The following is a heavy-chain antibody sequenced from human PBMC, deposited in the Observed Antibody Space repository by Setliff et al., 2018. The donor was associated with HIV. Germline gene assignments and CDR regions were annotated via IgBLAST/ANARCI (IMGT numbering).Heavy chain of an antibody. Sequence: SETLSLTCTVSGGSISSYYRSWIRQPPGKGLEWIGYIYTSGSTNYNPSLKSRVTISVDTSKNVFFLKMSSVTAADTAVYYCAREVGDSSGYYYRNYYFDSWGQGTLVTVSS. CDR1: GGSISSYY. D-gene: IGHD3-22*01. CDR3: AREVGDSSGYYYRNYYFDS. J-gene: IGHJ4*02. V-gene: IGHV4-4*09. CDR2: IYTSGST.